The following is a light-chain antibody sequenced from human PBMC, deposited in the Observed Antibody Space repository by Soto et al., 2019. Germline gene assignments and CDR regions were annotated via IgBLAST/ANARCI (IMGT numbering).Light chain of an antibody. CDR1: ESFVHSDGIAY. CDR2: KVY. CDR3: MQGTHWPIT. V-gene: IGKV2-30*02. Sequence: DVVMTQSPLSLHVSLGRPGSLSCSSSESFVHSDGIAYLNWFHQRPGRSPRRLIYKVYNRDSGVTARFSGSGSGTDFTLKISRVEAEDVGIYYCMQGTHWPITFGHGTRLDIK. J-gene: IGKJ5*01.